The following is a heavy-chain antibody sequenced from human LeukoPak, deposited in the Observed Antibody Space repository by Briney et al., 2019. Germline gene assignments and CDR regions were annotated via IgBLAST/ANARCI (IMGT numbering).Heavy chain of an antibody. D-gene: IGHD5-18*01. CDR2: IIPIFGTA. CDR3: ARDGVGTAIF. V-gene: IGHV1-69*01. J-gene: IGHJ4*02. Sequence: ASVKVSCKASGGTFSSYAISWVRQAPGQGLEWMGGIIPIFGTANYAQKFQGRVTITADESTSTAYMELSSLRSEDTAVYYCARDGVGTAIFWGQGTLDTVSS. CDR1: GGTFSSYA.